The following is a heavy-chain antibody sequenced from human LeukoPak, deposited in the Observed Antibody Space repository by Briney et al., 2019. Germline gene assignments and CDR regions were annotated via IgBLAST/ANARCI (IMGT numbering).Heavy chain of an antibody. V-gene: IGHV6-1*01. CDR3: ARDPSGGFRWYFDL. Sequence: SQTLSLTCAISGDSVSRSSATWNWIRQSPSRGLEWLGRTYYKSKWYNDYAVSVKSRITISPDTSRNQFSLQLNSATPEDTAVYYCARDPSGGFRWYFDLWGRGTLVTVSS. J-gene: IGHJ2*01. CDR2: TYYKSKWYN. CDR1: GDSVSRSSAT. D-gene: IGHD2-15*01.